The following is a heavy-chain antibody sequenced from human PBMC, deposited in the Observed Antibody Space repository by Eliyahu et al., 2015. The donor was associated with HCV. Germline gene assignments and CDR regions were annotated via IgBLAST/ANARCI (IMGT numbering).Heavy chain of an antibody. CDR3: ARDRDIVVVPAATNWFDP. J-gene: IGHJ5*02. CDR1: GYXFTSYA. D-gene: IGHD2-2*01. Sequence: QVQLVQSGXEVKKPGASVKVSCKASGYXFTSYAMXWVRQAPGQRLEWMGWXNAGNGNTKYSQXFQDRVTITRDTXASTAYMELSSLRSEDTAVYYCARDRDIVVVPAATNWFDPWGQGTLVTVSS. V-gene: IGHV1-3*01. CDR2: XNAGNGNT.